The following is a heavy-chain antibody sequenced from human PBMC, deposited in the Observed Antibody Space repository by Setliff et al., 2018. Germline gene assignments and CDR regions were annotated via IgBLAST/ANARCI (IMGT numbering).Heavy chain of an antibody. V-gene: IGHV4-38-2*01. CDR1: GFSISSGYY. CDR2: IHHSGKA. D-gene: IGHD3-22*01. CDR3: ARAHTWSLPNDNSGYPGWFDP. Sequence: TLSLTCAVSGFSISSGYYWGWIRQPPGKGLEWIVNIHHSGKAYYNPSLKSRVTMSVDTSKNHVPLKLSSVTAADTAVYYCARAHTWSLPNDNSGYPGWFDPWGQGTLVTVSS. J-gene: IGHJ5*02.